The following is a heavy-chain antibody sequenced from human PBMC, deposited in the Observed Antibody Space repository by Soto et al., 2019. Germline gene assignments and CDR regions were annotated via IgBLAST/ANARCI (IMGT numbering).Heavy chain of an antibody. J-gene: IGHJ6*02. CDR2: INPISGGT. V-gene: IGHV1-2*04. CDR3: ARDWLWFGEFGGMDV. Sequence: ASVKVSCKASGYTFTGYYMHWVRQAPGQGLEWMGWINPISGGTNYAQKFQGWVTMTRDTSISTAYMELSRLRSDDTAVYYCARDWLWFGEFGGMDVWGQGTTVTVSS. D-gene: IGHD3-10*01. CDR1: GYTFTGYY.